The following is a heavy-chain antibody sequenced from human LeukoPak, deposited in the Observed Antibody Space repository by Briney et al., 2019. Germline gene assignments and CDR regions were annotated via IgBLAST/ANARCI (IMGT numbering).Heavy chain of an antibody. J-gene: IGHJ4*02. V-gene: IGHV3-74*01. Sequence: DPGGSLRLSCAASGFTVSTNYMSWVRQAPGKGLVWVSRINSDGSTTNYVDSVKGRFTMSRDNAKNTLYLQMNSLRAEDTAVYHCASGSSGWYGEIWGQGTLVTVSS. CDR2: INSDGSTT. CDR3: ASGSSGWYGEI. CDR1: GFTVSTNY. D-gene: IGHD6-19*01.